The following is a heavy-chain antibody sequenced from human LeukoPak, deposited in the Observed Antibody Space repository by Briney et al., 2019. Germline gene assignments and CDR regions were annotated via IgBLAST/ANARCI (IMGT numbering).Heavy chain of an antibody. CDR1: GGSISSSSYY. V-gene: IGHV4-39*01. J-gene: IGHJ4*02. Sequence: SETLSLTCTVSGGSISSSSYYWGWIRQPPGKGLEWIGSIYYSGSTYYNPSLKSRVTISVDTSKNQFSLKLSSVTAADTAVYYCARGDVAAAGIIVNWGQGTLVTVSS. D-gene: IGHD6-13*01. CDR3: ARGDVAAAGIIVN. CDR2: IYYSGST.